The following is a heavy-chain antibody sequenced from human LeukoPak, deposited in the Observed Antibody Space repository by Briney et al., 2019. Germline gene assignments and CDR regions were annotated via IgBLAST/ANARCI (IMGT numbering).Heavy chain of an antibody. CDR2: IYYSGST. CDR1: GGPISSGGYY. V-gene: IGHV4-31*03. CDR3: ARDRSSGSSGWFDP. D-gene: IGHD6-6*01. J-gene: IGHJ5*02. Sequence: PSETLSLTCSVSGGPISSGGYYWSWIRQHPGKGLEWIGYIYYSGSTYYNPSLKSRVTISVDTSKNQFSLKLSSVTAADTAVYYCARDRSSGSSGWFDPWGQGTLVTVSS.